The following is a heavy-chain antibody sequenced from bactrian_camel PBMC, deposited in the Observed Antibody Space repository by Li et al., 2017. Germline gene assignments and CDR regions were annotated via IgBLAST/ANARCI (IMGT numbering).Heavy chain of an antibody. V-gene: IGHV3S53*01. Sequence: HVQLVESGGDSVQTGGSLRLSCTVSRYSGNSKSMAWFRQTPGKECQGVAAIRRDDLTAYTDSVKGRFTFSKDNAKNTVYLQMNSLKPEDTAMYYCAADRMACLRPSVQVAAYNFWGQGTQVTVS. J-gene: IGHJ4*01. CDR2: IRRDDLT. CDR3: AADRMACLRPSVQVAAYNF. CDR1: RYSGNSKS.